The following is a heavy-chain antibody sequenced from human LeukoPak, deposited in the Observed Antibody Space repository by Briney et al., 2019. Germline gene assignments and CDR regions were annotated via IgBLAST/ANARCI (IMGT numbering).Heavy chain of an antibody. V-gene: IGHV1-69*05. CDR1: GGTFSFYT. J-gene: IGHJ1*01. D-gene: IGHD3-16*02. CDR3: ARDNLAPSGVKYFHL. Sequence: SVKVSCKASGGTFSFYTLNWVRQAPGQGLEWMGGIIPKFGSTNYAQKFHDRLSITTDESTTTVYMELSSLRSEDTALYYCARDNLAPSGVKYFHLWGPGTLVTVSS. CDR2: IIPKFGST.